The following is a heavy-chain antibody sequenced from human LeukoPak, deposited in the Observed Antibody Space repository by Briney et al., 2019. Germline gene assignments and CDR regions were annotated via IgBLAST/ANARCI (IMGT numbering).Heavy chain of an antibody. D-gene: IGHD2-2*01. V-gene: IGHV4-39*07. CDR2: IYYSGST. CDR1: GGSISSSSYY. J-gene: IGHJ5*02. Sequence: SETLSLTCTVSGGSISSSSYYWGWIRQPPGKGLEWIGSIYYSGSTNYNPSLKSRVTISVDTSKNQFSLKLSSVTAADTAVYYCASRAHCSSTSCYPNWFDPWGQGTLVTVSS. CDR3: ASRAHCSSTSCYPNWFDP.